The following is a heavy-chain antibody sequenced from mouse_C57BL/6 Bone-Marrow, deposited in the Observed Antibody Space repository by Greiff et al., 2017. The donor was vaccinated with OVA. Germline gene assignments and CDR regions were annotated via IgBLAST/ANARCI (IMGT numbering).Heavy chain of an antibody. V-gene: IGHV5-12*01. CDR2: ISTGGGST. CDR1: GYTFTDYY. D-gene: IGHD3-2*02. CDR3: AGEPRLMDY. J-gene: IGHJ4*01. Sequence: EVQLLESGGGLVQPGGSLKLSCAASGYTFTDYYMYWVRQTPEKSLEWVAYISTGGGSTYYTDTVKGRSTISVDNAKNTLYLQMCRLNAEDAAMYYCAGEPRLMDYWGQGTSVTVSS.